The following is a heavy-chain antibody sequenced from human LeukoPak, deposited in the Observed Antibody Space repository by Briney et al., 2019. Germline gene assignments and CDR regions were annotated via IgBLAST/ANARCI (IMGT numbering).Heavy chain of an antibody. J-gene: IGHJ4*02. CDR3: ARARWDSKGGYFDY. CDR2: IIPILGIA. Sequence: SVKVSCKASGGTFSSYAISWVRQAPGQGLEWMGRIIPILGIANYAQKFQGRVTVTADKSTSTAYMDLSSLRSEDTAVYYCARARWDSKGGYFDYWGQGTLVTVSS. CDR1: GGTFSSYA. D-gene: IGHD4-11*01. V-gene: IGHV1-69*04.